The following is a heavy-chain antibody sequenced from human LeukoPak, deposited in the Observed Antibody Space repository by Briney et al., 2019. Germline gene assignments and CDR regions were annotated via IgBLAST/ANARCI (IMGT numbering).Heavy chain of an antibody. CDR3: AREYSSSSGSVSDY. CDR1: GFTFSSYN. D-gene: IGHD6-6*01. J-gene: IGHJ4*02. V-gene: IGHV3-48*02. CDR2: ISSSSSTI. Sequence: GGSLRLSCAASGFTFSSYNMNWVRQAPGKGLEWVSYISSSSSTIYYADSVKGRFTISRDNAKNSLYLQMNSLRDENTAVYYCAREYSSSSGSVSDYWGQGTLVTVSS.